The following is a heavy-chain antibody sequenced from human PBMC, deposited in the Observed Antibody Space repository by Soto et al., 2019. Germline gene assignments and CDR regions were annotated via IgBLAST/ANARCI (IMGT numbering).Heavy chain of an antibody. V-gene: IGHV1-8*01. J-gene: IGHJ3*02. CDR1: GYTFTSYD. CDR3: VFGLGYCSSTSCVDAFDI. D-gene: IGHD2-2*01. Sequence: VASVKVSCKASGYTFTSYDINWVRQATGQGLEWMGWMNPNSGNTGYAQKYQGRVTMTRNTSISTAYMELSSLRSDDTAVYYCVFGLGYCSSTSCVDAFDIWGQGTMVTVSS. CDR2: MNPNSGNT.